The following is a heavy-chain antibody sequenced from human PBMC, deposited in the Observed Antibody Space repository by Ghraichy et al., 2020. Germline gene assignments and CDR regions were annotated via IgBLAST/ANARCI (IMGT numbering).Heavy chain of an antibody. J-gene: IGHJ4*02. CDR1: GGSISSSSYY. Sequence: SETLSLTCTVSGGSISSSSYYWGWIRQPPGKGLEWIGTVYYSGSNYYNPSLKSRVTISVDTSKNQFSLKLSSVTAADTAVYYCARALRQATGWTGAGLVGCFDYWGQGILVTVSS. D-gene: IGHD6-19*01. CDR2: VYYSGSN. V-gene: IGHV4-39*01. CDR3: ARALRQATGWTGAGLVGCFDY.